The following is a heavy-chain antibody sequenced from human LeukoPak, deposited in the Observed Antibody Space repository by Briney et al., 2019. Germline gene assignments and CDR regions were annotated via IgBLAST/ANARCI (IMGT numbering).Heavy chain of an antibody. J-gene: IGHJ4*02. CDR1: GYSISSGYY. D-gene: IGHD3-9*01. CDR2: IYHSGST. CDR3: ARGRLRLARGRYFDWSHYFDY. Sequence: SETLSLTCTVSGYSISSGYYWGWIRQPPGKGLEWIGSIYHSGSTYYNPSPKSRVTISVDTSKNQFSLKLSSVTAADTAVYYCARGRLRLARGRYFDWSHYFDYWGQGTLVTVSS. V-gene: IGHV4-38-2*02.